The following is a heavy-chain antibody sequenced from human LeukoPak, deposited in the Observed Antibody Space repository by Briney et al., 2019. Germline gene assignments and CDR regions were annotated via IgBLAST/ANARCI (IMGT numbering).Heavy chain of an antibody. V-gene: IGHV1-2*02. Sequence: ASVKVSCKASGYTFTGYYMHWVRQAPGQGLEWMGWINPKSGGTNYAQKFQGRVTMTRDTSISTAYMELSRLRSDDTAVYYCARWEQRITIFGVVMATGGGFDPWGQGTLVTVSS. D-gene: IGHD3-3*01. CDR3: ARWEQRITIFGVVMATGGGFDP. CDR2: INPKSGGT. CDR1: GYTFTGYY. J-gene: IGHJ5*02.